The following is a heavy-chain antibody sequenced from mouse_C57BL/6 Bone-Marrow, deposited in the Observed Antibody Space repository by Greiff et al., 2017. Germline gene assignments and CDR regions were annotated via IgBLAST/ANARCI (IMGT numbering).Heavy chain of an antibody. CDR1: GFNIKDYY. Sequence: VQLQQSGAELVRPGASVKLSCTASGFNIKDYYMHWVKQRPEQGLEWIGRIDPEDGDTEYAPKFQGKATMTADTSSNTASLQLSSLTSEDTAVYYCTTAAFYGSSPSYFDYWGQGTTLTVSS. V-gene: IGHV14-1*01. D-gene: IGHD1-1*01. J-gene: IGHJ2*01. CDR2: IDPEDGDT. CDR3: TTAAFYGSSPSYFDY.